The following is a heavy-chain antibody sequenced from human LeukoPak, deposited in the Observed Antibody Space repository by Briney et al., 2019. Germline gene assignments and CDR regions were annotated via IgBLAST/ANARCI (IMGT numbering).Heavy chain of an antibody. V-gene: IGHV1-18*01. CDR3: ARRDSGSYYEYNWFDP. J-gene: IGHJ5*02. CDR1: GYTFTSYG. CDR2: ISAYNGNT. D-gene: IGHD1-26*01. Sequence: GASVKVSCKASGYTFTSYGISWVRQAPGQGLEWMGWISAYNGNTNYAQKLQDRVTMTTDTSTSTAYMELRSLRSDDTAVYYCARRDSGSYYEYNWFDPWGQGTLVTVSS.